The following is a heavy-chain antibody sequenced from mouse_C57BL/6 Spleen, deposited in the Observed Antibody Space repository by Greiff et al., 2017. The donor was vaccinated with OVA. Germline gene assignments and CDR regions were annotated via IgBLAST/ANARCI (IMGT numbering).Heavy chain of an antibody. CDR1: GFSLTSYG. J-gene: IGHJ4*01. V-gene: IGHV2-6-1*01. CDR3: ARHEGNGRYAMDY. Sequence: QVQLQQSGPGLVAPSQSLSITCTVSGFSLTSYGVHWVRQPPGKGLEWLVVIWSDGSTTYNSALKSRLSISKDNSKSQVFLKMNSLQTDDTAMYYCARHEGNGRYAMDYWGQGTSVTVSS. CDR2: IWSDGST.